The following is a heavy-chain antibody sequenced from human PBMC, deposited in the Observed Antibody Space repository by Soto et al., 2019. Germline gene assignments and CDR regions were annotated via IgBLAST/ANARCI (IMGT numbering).Heavy chain of an antibody. CDR1: GFTFSSYS. J-gene: IGHJ6*02. V-gene: IGHV3-21*01. D-gene: IGHD6-19*01. CDR2: ISSSSSYI. Sequence: PGGSLRLSCAASGFTFSSYSMNWVRQAPGKGLEWVSSISSSSSYIYYADSVKGRFTISRDNAKNSLYLQMNSLRAEDTAVYYCARDQVIAVAGTGPYYYYGMDVWGQGTTVTAP. CDR3: ARDQVIAVAGTGPYYYYGMDV.